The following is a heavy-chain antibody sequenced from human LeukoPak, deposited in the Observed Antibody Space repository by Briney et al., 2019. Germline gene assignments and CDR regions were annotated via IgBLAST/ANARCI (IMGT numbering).Heavy chain of an antibody. Sequence: ASVKVSCKASGYTFTSYDINWVRRATGQGLEWMGWMNPNSGNTVYAQKLQGRVTMTSNTSLSTAYMELRSLRSEDTAVYYCARAYSSSTSCYLGIYYYYGMDVRGQGTTVTVSS. D-gene: IGHD2-2*01. CDR1: GYTFTSYD. CDR2: MNPNSGNT. J-gene: IGHJ6*02. V-gene: IGHV1-8*01. CDR3: ARAYSSSTSCYLGIYYYYGMDV.